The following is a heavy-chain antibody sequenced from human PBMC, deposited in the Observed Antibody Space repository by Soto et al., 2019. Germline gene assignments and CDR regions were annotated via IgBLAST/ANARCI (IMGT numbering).Heavy chain of an antibody. CDR1: GFTFSSYA. CDR2: ISGSGGST. Sequence: HPGGSLRLSCAASGFTFSSYAMSWVRQAPGKGLEWVSAISGSGGSTYYADSVKGRFTISRDNSKNTLYLQMNSLRAEDTAVYYCAKDEMRGYDPDEFDYWGQGTLVTVSS. V-gene: IGHV3-23*01. D-gene: IGHD5-12*01. CDR3: AKDEMRGYDPDEFDY. J-gene: IGHJ4*02.